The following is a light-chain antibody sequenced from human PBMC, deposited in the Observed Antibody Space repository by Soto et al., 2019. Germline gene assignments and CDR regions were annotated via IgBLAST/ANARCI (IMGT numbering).Light chain of an antibody. V-gene: IGLV6-57*02. Sequence: FMLTQPHSVSESPGKTVTISCTGSSGSIVSNYVQWYQQRPGSAPTTVIYEDNQRPSGVPGRFSGSIDRSSNSASLTISGLKTEDEADYYCQSYDNNNWVFGGGTKLTVL. J-gene: IGLJ3*02. CDR2: EDN. CDR1: SGSIVSNY. CDR3: QSYDNNNWV.